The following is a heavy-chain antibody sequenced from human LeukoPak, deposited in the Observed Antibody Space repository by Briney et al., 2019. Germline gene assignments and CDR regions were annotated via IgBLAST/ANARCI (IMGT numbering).Heavy chain of an antibody. Sequence: SETLSLTCTVSGGSISSYYWSWIRQPPGKGLEWIGYIYYSGSTNYNPSLKSRVTISVDTSKNQFSLKLSSVTAADTAVYYCARRFMVRGAQYYYYYGMDVWGQGTTVTVSS. CDR2: IYYSGST. D-gene: IGHD3-10*01. CDR1: GGSISSYY. J-gene: IGHJ6*02. CDR3: ARRFMVRGAQYYYYYGMDV. V-gene: IGHV4-59*08.